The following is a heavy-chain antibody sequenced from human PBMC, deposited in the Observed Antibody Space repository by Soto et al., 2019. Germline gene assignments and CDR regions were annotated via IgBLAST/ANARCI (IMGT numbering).Heavy chain of an antibody. CDR3: ARERYLGIPFDY. CDR1: GGTFSSYA. J-gene: IGHJ4*02. Sequence: GASVKVSCKASGGTFSSYAISWVRQAPGQGLEWMGGIIPIFGTANYAKKFQGRVTITADESTSTAYMELSSLRSEDTAVYYCARERYLGIPFDYWGQGTLVTVSS. CDR2: IIPIFGTA. D-gene: IGHD3-9*01. V-gene: IGHV1-69*13.